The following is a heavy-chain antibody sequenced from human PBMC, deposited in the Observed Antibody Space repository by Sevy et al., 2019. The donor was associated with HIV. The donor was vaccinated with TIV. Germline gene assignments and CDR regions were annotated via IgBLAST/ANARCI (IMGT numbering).Heavy chain of an antibody. CDR3: ARTDYKLFYYYGMDV. J-gene: IGHJ6*02. Sequence: SETLSLNCTVSGYSISSGYYWGWIRQPPGKGLEWIGSVFHSGNTYYSPSLKSRVTLSADTSKNQFSLKLSSVTAADTAVYYCARTDYKLFYYYGMDVWGQGTTVTVSS. V-gene: IGHV4-38-2*02. CDR2: VFHSGNT. D-gene: IGHD4-4*01. CDR1: GYSISSGYY.